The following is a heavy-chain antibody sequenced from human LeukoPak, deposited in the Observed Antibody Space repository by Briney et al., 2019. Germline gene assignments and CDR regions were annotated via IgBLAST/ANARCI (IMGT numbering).Heavy chain of an antibody. Sequence: SETLSLTCAVYGGSLSGYYWSWIRQPPGKGLEWIGEINHSGSTNYNPSLKSRATISVDTSKNQLSLKRSSMTAADTAVYYCARQWLVSPLFDYWGQGTLVTVSS. CDR1: GGSLSGYY. CDR3: ARQWLVSPLFDY. CDR2: INHSGST. J-gene: IGHJ4*02. V-gene: IGHV4-34*01. D-gene: IGHD6-19*01.